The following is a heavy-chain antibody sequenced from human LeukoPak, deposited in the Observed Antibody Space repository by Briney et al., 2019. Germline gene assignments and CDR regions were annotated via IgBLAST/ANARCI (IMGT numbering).Heavy chain of an antibody. D-gene: IGHD2-2*01. CDR3: ARSKAHLSTSWYGTWFDP. J-gene: IGHJ5*02. CDR2: IYYSGST. CDR1: GGSISSSSYY. V-gene: IGHV4-39*01. Sequence: SETLSLTCTVSGGSISSSSYYWGWIRQPPRKGLEWIGSIYYSGSTYYNPSLKSRVTISVDTSKNQFSLKLSSVTAADTAVYYCARSKAHLSTSWYGTWFDPWGQGTLVTVSS.